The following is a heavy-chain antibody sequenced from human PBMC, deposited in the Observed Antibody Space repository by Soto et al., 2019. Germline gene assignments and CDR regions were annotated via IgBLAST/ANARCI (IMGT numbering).Heavy chain of an antibody. CDR1: GYTFTGYY. J-gene: IGHJ4*02. V-gene: IGHV1-2*04. D-gene: IGHD6-19*01. Sequence: ASVKVSCKASGYTFTGYYMHWVRQAPGQGLEWMGWINPNSGGTNYAQKFQGWVTMTRDTSISTAYMELSRLRSDDTAVYYCARERIRGQGWYSYWGQGTLVTVSS. CDR2: INPNSGGT. CDR3: ARERIRGQGWYSY.